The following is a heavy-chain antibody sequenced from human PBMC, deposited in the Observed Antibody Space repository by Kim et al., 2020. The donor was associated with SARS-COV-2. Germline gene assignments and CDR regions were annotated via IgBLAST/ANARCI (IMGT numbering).Heavy chain of an antibody. CDR3: ARIVDNGMDV. D-gene: IGHD3-22*01. Sequence: GGSLRLSCAASGFTVISNYMTWVRQAPGKGLEWVSVIYKTGSIYYADSVKGRFPISRDNSKNTLYLQMNSLRAEDTAVYYCARIVDNGMDVWGQGTTVTVSS. V-gene: IGHV3-66*01. CDR2: IYKTGSI. CDR1: GFTVISNY. J-gene: IGHJ6*02.